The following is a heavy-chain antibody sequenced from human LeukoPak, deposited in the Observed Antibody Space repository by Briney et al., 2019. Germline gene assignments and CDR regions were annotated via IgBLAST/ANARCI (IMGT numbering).Heavy chain of an antibody. J-gene: IGHJ4*02. V-gene: IGHV4-34*01. CDR3: ARGRITMVRGVIRPSYDD. Sequence: PSETLSLTCAVYGGSFSGYYWSWIRQPPGKGLEWIGEINHSGSTNYNPSLKSRVTISVDTSKNQFSLKLSSVTAADTAVYYCARGRITMVRGVIRPSYDDWGRGTLVSVSS. D-gene: IGHD3-10*01. CDR2: INHSGST. CDR1: GGSFSGYY.